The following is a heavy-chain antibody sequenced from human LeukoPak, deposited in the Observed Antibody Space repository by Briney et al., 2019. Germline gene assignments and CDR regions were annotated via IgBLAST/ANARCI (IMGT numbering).Heavy chain of an antibody. V-gene: IGHV1-3*01. J-gene: IGHJ4*02. CDR1: GYTFTTYA. CDR3: ARDPIGSRWPYYFDY. Sequence: ASVKVSCKASGYTFTTYAMHWVRQAPGQRLEWMGWINAGNGNTKYSQKFQARVTITRDTSASTAYMELSSLRSENTAVYYCARDPIGSRWPYYFDYWGQGTLVTVSS. CDR2: INAGNGNT. D-gene: IGHD6-13*01.